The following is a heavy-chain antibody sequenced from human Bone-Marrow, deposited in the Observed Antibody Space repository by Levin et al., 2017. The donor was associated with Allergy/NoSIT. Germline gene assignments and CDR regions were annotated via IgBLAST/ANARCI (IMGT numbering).Heavy chain of an antibody. V-gene: IGHV4-30-2*01. J-gene: IGHJ3*02. CDR1: GGSISSGGYS. CDR2: IYHSGST. CDR3: ASYDSSGYQAGRAFDI. Sequence: SETLSLTCAVSGGSISSGGYSWSWIRQPPGKGLEWIGYIYHSGSTYYNPSLKSRVTISVDRSKNQFSLKLSSVTAADTAVYYCASYDSSGYQAGRAFDIWGQGTMVTVSS. D-gene: IGHD3-22*01.